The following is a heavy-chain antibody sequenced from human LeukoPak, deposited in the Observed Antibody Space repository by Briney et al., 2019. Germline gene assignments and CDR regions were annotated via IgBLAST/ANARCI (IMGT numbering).Heavy chain of an antibody. Sequence: PGGSLRLSCAGSGFTFTSHAMSWVRQAPGKGLEWVSGVSGSGDSTYYADSVKGRFTISRDNSKNTLYLQMNSLRAEDTAVYYCARDFYVGSGSYYIGYWGQGTLVTVSS. CDR2: VSGSGDST. V-gene: IGHV3-23*01. D-gene: IGHD3-10*01. J-gene: IGHJ4*02. CDR3: ARDFYVGSGSYYIGY. CDR1: GFTFTSHA.